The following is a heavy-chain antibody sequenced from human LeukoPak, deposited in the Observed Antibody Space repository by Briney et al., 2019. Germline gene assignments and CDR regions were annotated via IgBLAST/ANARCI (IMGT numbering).Heavy chain of an antibody. CDR2: IKQDGSEK. Sequence: PGGSLRLSCAASGFTFSSYWMSWVRQAPGKGLEWVANIKQDGSEKYYVDSVKGRFTISRDNAKNSLYLQMNSLRAEDTAVYYCTSYYDYVWGSYCDDAFDIWGQGTMVTVSS. CDR1: GFTFSSYW. V-gene: IGHV3-7*01. D-gene: IGHD3-16*01. J-gene: IGHJ3*02. CDR3: TSYYDYVWGSYCDDAFDI.